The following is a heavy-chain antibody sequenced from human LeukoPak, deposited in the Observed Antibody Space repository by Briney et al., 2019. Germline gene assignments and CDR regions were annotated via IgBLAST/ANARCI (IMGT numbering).Heavy chain of an antibody. CDR3: ARRGYITGYYLT. CDR1: GDSISSTSYY. V-gene: IGHV4-39*01. Sequence: SETLSLTCTVSGDSISSTSYYWGWVRQPPGKGLEWIGTIYYSGSTYYNPSLKSRVIMSVDTSKHQFSLKLSSVTATDTAVYYCARRGYITGYYLTWGQGTLVTVSS. J-gene: IGHJ5*02. CDR2: IYYSGST. D-gene: IGHD5-12*01.